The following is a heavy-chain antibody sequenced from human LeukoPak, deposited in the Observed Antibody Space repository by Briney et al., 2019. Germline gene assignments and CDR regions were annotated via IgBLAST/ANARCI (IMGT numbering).Heavy chain of an antibody. Sequence: ASVKVSCKASGYTFIDYFMHWVRQAPGQGLEWVGWINPKNGGSNYAQKFQGRVTMTRDRSISTAYMELSRLTSDDTAVYYCARASFWESPINWFAPWGQGTLVTVSS. V-gene: IGHV1-2*02. CDR3: ARASFWESPINWFAP. CDR2: INPKNGGS. J-gene: IGHJ5*02. D-gene: IGHD3-16*01. CDR1: GYTFIDYF.